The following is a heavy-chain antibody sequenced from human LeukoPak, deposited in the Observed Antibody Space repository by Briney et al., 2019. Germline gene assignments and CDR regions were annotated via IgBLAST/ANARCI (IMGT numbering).Heavy chain of an antibody. V-gene: IGHV4-34*01. CDR1: GGSFSGYY. CDR2: INHSRST. CDR3: ARGQSVVVPAAERYYYYYMDV. Sequence: PSETLSLTCAVYGGSFSGYYWSWIRQPPGKGLEWIGEINHSRSTNYNPSLKSRVTISVDTSKNQFSLKLSSVTAADTAVYYCARGQSVVVPAAERYYYYYMDVWGKGTTVTVSS. D-gene: IGHD2-2*01. J-gene: IGHJ6*03.